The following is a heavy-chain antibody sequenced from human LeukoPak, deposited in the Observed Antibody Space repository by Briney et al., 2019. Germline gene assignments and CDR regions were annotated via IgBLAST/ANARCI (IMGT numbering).Heavy chain of an antibody. D-gene: IGHD2-2*01. J-gene: IGHJ5*02. CDR3: ARESASRGFFDP. CDR2: IYSGGST. CDR1: GFTVSSNY. V-gene: IGHV3-53*01. Sequence: GGSLRLSCAASGFTVSSNYMSWVRQAPGKGLEWVSIIYSGGSTYYADPVKGRFTISRDNSKNTLYLQMNSLRAEGTAVYYCARESASRGFFDPWGQGTLVTVSS.